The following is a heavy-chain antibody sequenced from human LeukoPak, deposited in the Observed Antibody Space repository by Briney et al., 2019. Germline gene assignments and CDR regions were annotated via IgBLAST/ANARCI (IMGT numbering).Heavy chain of an antibody. CDR2: IKSKTDGGTT. CDR3: TTEDYGDYVPDY. Sequence: PGGSLRLSCAASGFTFSNYAMSWVRQAPGKGLEWVGQIKSKTDGGTTDYAAPVKGRFTISRDDSKNSLYLLMNSLKTEDTAVYYCTTEDYGDYVPDYWGQGTLVTVSS. CDR1: GFTFSNYA. D-gene: IGHD4-17*01. J-gene: IGHJ4*02. V-gene: IGHV3-15*01.